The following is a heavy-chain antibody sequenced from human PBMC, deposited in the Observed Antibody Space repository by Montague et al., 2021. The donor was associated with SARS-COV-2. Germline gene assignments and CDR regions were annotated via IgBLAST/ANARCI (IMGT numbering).Heavy chain of an antibody. J-gene: IGHJ5*02. CDR1: GGSISSSSYY. CDR3: ARKEMKYSSIWSTGGNWFDP. CDR2: IYYSGST. V-gene: IGHV4-39*01. Sequence: SETLSLTCTVSGGSISSSSYYWGWIRQPPGKGLEWIGSIYYSGSTXYKPSLKSRVTISVDTSKNQFSLKLSSVTAADTAVYYCARKEMKYSSIWSTGGNWFDPGGQGTLVTVSS. D-gene: IGHD6-13*01.